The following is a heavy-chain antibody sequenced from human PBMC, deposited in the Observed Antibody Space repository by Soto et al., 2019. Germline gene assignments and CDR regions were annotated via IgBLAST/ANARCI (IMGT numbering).Heavy chain of an antibody. CDR3: TTDPVTMIVVVPSSG. V-gene: IGHV3-15*07. CDR2: IKSKTDGGTT. J-gene: IGHJ4*02. Sequence: SVSNAWMNWVRQAPGKGLEWVGRIKSKTDGGTTDYAAPVKGRFTISRDDSKNTLYLQMNRLKTEDTAVYYCTTDPVTMIVVVPSSGWGQGTLVTVSS. CDR1: SVSNAW. D-gene: IGHD3-22*01.